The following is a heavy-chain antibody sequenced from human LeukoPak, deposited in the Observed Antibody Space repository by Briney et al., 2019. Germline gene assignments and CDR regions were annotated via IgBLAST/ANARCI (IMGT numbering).Heavy chain of an antibody. CDR3: AELGITMIGGV. D-gene: IGHD3-10*02. CDR1: GFTFTHYN. CDR2: ISSSGSTI. Sequence: GGSLRLSCAASGFTFTHYNMVWVRQAPGKGLEWVSYISSSGSTIYYADSVKGRFTISRDNAKNSLYLQMNSLRAEDTAVYYCAELGITMIGGVWGKGTTVTISS. V-gene: IGHV3-48*04. J-gene: IGHJ6*04.